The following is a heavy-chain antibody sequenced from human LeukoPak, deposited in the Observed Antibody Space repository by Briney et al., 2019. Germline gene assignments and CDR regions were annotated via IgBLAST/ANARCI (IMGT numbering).Heavy chain of an antibody. CDR2: IKQDGSDK. V-gene: IGHV3-7*01. J-gene: IGHJ6*03. CDR3: ARVGAATFYYYYMDV. Sequence: GGSLRLSCEASGFTFSSYWMSWVRQAPGKGLEWVANIKQDGSDKYYVDSLKGRFTVSRDNAKNSLYLQINSLRVGDTAVYFCARVGAATFYYYYMDVWGKGTTVTVSS. D-gene: IGHD2-15*01. CDR1: GFTFSSYW.